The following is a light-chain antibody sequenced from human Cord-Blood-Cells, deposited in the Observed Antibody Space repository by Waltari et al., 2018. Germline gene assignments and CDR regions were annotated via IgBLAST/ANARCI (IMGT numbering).Light chain of an antibody. CDR1: QSISSH. CDR2: AAS. Sequence: DIQMTQYPSSLSASVGERVNNTCRASQSISSHLNSYQQKPGTAPKLLIYAASSLQSGVPSRFSDSGSGTDFTLTISSLQPEDFATYYCQQSYSTPLTFGGGTKVEIK. CDR3: QQSYSTPLT. J-gene: IGKJ4*01. V-gene: IGKV1-39*01.